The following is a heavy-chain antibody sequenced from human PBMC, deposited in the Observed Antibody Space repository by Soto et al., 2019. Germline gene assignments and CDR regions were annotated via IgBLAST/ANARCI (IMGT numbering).Heavy chain of an antibody. D-gene: IGHD2-8*01. J-gene: IGHJ3*02. CDR2: ISSSSSTI. CDR3: ARGVGVSFDI. V-gene: IGHV3-48*01. CDR1: GFTFSSYS. Sequence: EVQLVESGGGLVQPGGSLRLSCAASGFTFSSYSMNWVRQAPGKGLEWVSYISSSSSTIYYADSVKGRFTISRDNAKNSLYLQMNSLRAEDTAVYYCARGVGVSFDIWVQGTMVTVSS.